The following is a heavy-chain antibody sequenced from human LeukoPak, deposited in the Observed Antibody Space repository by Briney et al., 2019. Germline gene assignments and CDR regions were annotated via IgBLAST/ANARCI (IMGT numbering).Heavy chain of an antibody. CDR1: GFAFSSDW. J-gene: IGHJ4*02. CDR2: INSDGSDT. V-gene: IGHV3-74*03. D-gene: IGHD1-14*01. CDR3: ARDLGYY. Sequence: GGSLRLSCATSGFAFSSDWMHWVRQAPGKGLVWVSRINSDGSDTTYADSVKGRFTISRDNAKNTLFLHMNSLRAEDTDVYYCARDLGYYWGQGTQVTVSS.